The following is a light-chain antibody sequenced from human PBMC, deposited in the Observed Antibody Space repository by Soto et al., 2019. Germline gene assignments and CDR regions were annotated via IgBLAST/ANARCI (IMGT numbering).Light chain of an antibody. J-gene: IGKJ1*01. Sequence: EIVLTQSPGTLSLSPGEGATLSCRASQAIRSTSLVWYQKKPGQAPRLLMYGGSTRASGFPDRFSGRGFETDFTLPITEVEPEDFAVYFCQHYSGSTWTFGHGTRVEI. V-gene: IGKV3-20*01. CDR1: QAIRSTS. CDR3: QHYSGSTWT. CDR2: GGS.